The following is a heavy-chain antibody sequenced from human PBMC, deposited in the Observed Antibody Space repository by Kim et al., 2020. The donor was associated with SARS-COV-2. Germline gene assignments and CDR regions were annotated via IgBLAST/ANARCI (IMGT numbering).Heavy chain of an antibody. D-gene: IGHD3-10*01. J-gene: IGHJ4*02. CDR3: ARGLWFGETPYYFDY. Sequence: PSLKSRVTISVDTSKNQFSLKLSSVTAADTAVYYCARGLWFGETPYYFDYWGQGTLVTVSS. V-gene: IGHV4-31*02.